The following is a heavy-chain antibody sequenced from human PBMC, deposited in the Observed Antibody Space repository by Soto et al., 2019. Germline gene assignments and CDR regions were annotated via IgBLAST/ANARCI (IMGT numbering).Heavy chain of an antibody. V-gene: IGHV4-34*01. J-gene: IGHJ5*01. Sequence: SETLSLTCAVYGGSFSGYYWSWIRQPPGKGLEWIGKINHSGSTNYNPSLKSRVTISVDTPKNQFSLKLSSVTAADMAVYYCERGGRFRLLWPFDSCGQGTLVTVSS. CDR2: INHSGST. CDR3: ERGGRFRLLWPFDS. D-gene: IGHD2-21*01. CDR1: GGSFSGYY.